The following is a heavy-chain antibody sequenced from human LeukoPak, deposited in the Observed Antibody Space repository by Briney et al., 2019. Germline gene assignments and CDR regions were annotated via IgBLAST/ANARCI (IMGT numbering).Heavy chain of an antibody. CDR1: GGSINNYY. D-gene: IGHD2-8*01. J-gene: IGHJ4*01. V-gene: IGHV4-59*01. CDR3: TSGGMVSGDY. Sequence: SETLSLTCTVSGGSINNYYWSWIRQPPGKELEWIGYIYYSGSTNYNPSLKSRVTISVDTSKNQFSLKLSSVTAADTAVYYCTSGGMVSGDYWGHGTLVTVSS. CDR2: IYYSGST.